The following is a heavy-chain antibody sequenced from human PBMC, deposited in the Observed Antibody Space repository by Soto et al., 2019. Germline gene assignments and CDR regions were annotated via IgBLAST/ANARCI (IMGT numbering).Heavy chain of an antibody. Sequence: QVQLVQSGAEVKKPGASVKVSCKASGYTFTSYAMHWVRQAPGQRLECMGWINAGNGNTRYSQRFQGRVTITRDTSASTAYMELSGLRSEDTAVYYCARGVGQFDYWGQGTLVTVSS. J-gene: IGHJ4*02. V-gene: IGHV1-3*01. D-gene: IGHD3-10*01. CDR3: ARGVGQFDY. CDR1: GYTFTSYA. CDR2: INAGNGNT.